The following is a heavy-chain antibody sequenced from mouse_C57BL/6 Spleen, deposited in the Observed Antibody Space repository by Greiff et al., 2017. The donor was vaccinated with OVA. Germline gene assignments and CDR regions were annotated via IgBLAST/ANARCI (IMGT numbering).Heavy chain of an antibody. CDR2: INPGSGGT. J-gene: IGHJ3*01. CDR1: GYAFTNYL. CDR3: ARGGPFAY. Sequence: QVQLQQSGAELVRPGTSVKVSCKASGYAFTNYLIEWVKQRPGQGLEWIGVINPGSGGTNYNEKFKGKATLTADKSSSTAYMQLRSLTSEDSAVYLCARGGPFAYWGQGTLVTVSA. V-gene: IGHV1-54*01.